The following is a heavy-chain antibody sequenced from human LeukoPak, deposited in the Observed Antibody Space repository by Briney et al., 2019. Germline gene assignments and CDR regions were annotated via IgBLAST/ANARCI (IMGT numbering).Heavy chain of an antibody. CDR1: GNTFINYY. Sequence: GASVKVSCKASGNTFINYYIHWVRQAPGQGLEWMGIINPSAGSTTYAQKFQGRVTMTRDTSTSTVDMELSSLGSEDTAVYYCARDLTGDPHYYFYYGMDVWGQGTTVTVSS. V-gene: IGHV1-46*01. D-gene: IGHD7-27*01. CDR3: ARDLTGDPHYYFYYGMDV. CDR2: INPSAGST. J-gene: IGHJ6*02.